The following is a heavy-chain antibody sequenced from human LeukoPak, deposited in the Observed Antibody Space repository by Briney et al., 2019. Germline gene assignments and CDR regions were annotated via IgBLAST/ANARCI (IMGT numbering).Heavy chain of an antibody. CDR3: VRGAVVPATIEL. CDR2: IIAIFGTT. V-gene: IGHV1-69*05. Sequence: ASVKVSCKASGGTFSSYGISWVRQAPGQGLEWMGGIIAIFGTTNYAQKFQGRVTITMDESTSTAYMELSSLRSEDTAVYYCVRGAVVPATIELWGQGTLVTVSS. J-gene: IGHJ4*02. D-gene: IGHD2-2*02. CDR1: GGTFSSYG.